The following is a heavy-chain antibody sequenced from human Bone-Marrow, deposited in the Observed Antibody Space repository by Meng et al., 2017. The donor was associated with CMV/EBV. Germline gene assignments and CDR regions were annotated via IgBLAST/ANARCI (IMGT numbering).Heavy chain of an antibody. CDR3: AREWGYSYGAVFDY. V-gene: IGHV3-30-3*01. CDR1: GFTFSSYA. Sequence: QVQLVESGGGVGQPGRSLGLSCAASGFTFSSYAMPWVRQAPGKGLEWVAVISYDGSNKYYADSVKGRFTISRDNSKNTLYLQMNSLRAEDTAVYYCAREWGYSYGAVFDYWGQGTLVTVSS. CDR2: ISYDGSNK. J-gene: IGHJ4*02. D-gene: IGHD5-18*01.